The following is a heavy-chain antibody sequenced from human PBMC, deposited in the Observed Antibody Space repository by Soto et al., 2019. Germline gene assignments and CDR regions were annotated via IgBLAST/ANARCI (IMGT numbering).Heavy chain of an antibody. D-gene: IGHD2-21*01. J-gene: IGHJ6*02. CDR1: GNTCTYYG. CDR2: ISGYKAKT. V-gene: IGHV1-18*04. CDR3: AATGGHCFGLGV. Sequence: QAQLGQSGSEVKRPGASVKVSCKSSGNTCTYYGINWVRKTPGLRLEWPGWISGYKAKTSVASKFQERVTMTADTSTTTAFLEVRSMTSDDSGTDFCAATGGHCFGLGVWDQGTTVGVSS.